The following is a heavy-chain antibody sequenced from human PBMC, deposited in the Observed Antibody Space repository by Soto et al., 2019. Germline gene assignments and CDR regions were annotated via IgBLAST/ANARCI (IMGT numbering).Heavy chain of an antibody. Sequence: EVQLVESGGGLVQPGGSLRLSCGVSGFTFGDYWMTWVRQAPGKGLEWVANMNQDGNERFYVDSVKGRFTIYRDNAKNSLYLQMNSLRAEDTAVYYCASLRISYAVDVWGQGTTVTVSS. CDR1: GFTFGDYW. J-gene: IGHJ6*02. CDR2: MNQDGNER. CDR3: ASLRISYAVDV. V-gene: IGHV3-7*05. D-gene: IGHD3-10*01.